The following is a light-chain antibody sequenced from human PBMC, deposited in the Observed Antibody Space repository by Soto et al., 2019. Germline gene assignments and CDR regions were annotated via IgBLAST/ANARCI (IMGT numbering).Light chain of an antibody. J-gene: IGKJ3*01. V-gene: IGKV1-33*01. CDR3: QQYDNLPS. Sequence: DIQMTQSPSSLSASVGDRVTITCQASQDISTYLNWYQHKPGKAPKLLIYGASNLETGVPSRFSGGGSGTHFTFTINSLQPEDIATYYCQQYDNLPSFGPGTNVDIK. CDR1: QDISTY. CDR2: GAS.